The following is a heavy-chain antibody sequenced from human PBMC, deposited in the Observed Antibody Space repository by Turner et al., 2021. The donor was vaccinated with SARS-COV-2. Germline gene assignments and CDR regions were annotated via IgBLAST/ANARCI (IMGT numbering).Heavy chain of an antibody. CDR1: GYIFTDYY. CDR3: ARVAFDISPDAFDI. Sequence: QVQLVQSGAALKKPGASVKVSCTTSGYIFTDYYIHWVRQALGQGLEWIGWISPNNGGTHYARKFQGRVTMTRDTSVSEVYLELSRLKSDDTAVYYCARVAFDISPDAFDIWGQGTMVTVSS. V-gene: IGHV1-2*02. J-gene: IGHJ3*02. CDR2: ISPNNGGT. D-gene: IGHD3-22*01.